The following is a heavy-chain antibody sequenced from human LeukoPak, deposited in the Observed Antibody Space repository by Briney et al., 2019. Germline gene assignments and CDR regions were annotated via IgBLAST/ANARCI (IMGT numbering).Heavy chain of an antibody. CDR2: IYTSGNT. V-gene: IGHV4-4*08. CDR1: GGSISAYY. Sequence: SETLSLTCTVSGGSISAYYWSWIRRPPGKGLEWIGYIYTSGNTNYNPSLKSRVTISVDTSKSQFSLKLSPVTAADTAVYYCAAPFCGGDCYSSYYYYAMDVWGPGTTVTVSS. D-gene: IGHD2-21*02. J-gene: IGHJ6*02. CDR3: AAPFCGGDCYSSYYYYAMDV.